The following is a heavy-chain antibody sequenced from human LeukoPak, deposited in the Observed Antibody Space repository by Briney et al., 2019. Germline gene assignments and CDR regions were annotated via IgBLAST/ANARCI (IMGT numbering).Heavy chain of an antibody. V-gene: IGHV3-30*03. CDR2: ISYEGSNK. J-gene: IGHJ6*02. CDR1: GFTFSSYG. D-gene: IGHD3-10*01. Sequence: GGSLRLSCAASGFTFSSYGMHWVRQAPGKGLEWVTFISYEGSNKYYAESVKGRCTISRDNSKNALYLQMNSLRSEDTAVYYCATDASGITHHALGVWGQGTTVTASS. CDR3: ATDASGITHHALGV.